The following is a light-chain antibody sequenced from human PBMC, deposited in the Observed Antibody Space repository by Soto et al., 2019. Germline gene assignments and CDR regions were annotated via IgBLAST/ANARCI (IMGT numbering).Light chain of an antibody. Sequence: DIQMTQFPSSLSASVGDRVTITCRASQSISSYLNWYQHKPGKAPKVLIYAASSLQSGVPSRFSGSGSGTDFTLTINSLQAEDFATYYCQQSYNTLITFGNGTRLEIK. V-gene: IGKV1-39*01. CDR3: QQSYNTLIT. CDR1: QSISSY. CDR2: AAS. J-gene: IGKJ5*01.